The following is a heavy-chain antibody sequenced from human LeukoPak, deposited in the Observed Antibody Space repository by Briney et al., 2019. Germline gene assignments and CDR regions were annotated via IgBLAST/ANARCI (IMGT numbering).Heavy chain of an antibody. CDR1: GGSISSSSYY. D-gene: IGHD4-17*01. CDR2: IYYSGST. V-gene: IGHV4-39*07. J-gene: IGHJ3*02. Sequence: PSETLSLTCTVSGGSISSSSYYWGWIRQPPGKGLEWIGSIYYSGSTYYNPSLKSRVTISVDTSKNQFSLKLSSVTAADTAVYYCARGPAKLDDYGDLPGEVDIWGQGTMVTVSS. CDR3: ARGPAKLDDYGDLPGEVDI.